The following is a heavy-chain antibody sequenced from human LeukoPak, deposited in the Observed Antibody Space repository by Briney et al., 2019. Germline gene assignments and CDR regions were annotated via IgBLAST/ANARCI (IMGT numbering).Heavy chain of an antibody. CDR2: INVYNGHT. D-gene: IGHD6-19*01. V-gene: IGHV1-18*01. CDR1: GYIFTNYG. J-gene: IGHJ4*02. Sequence: ASVKVSCKTSGYIFTNYGVSWVRQAPGQGLEWMGWINVYNGHTIYAQEFQGRVTLTTDTSTSTAHMDLRSLRSDDTAVYYCARDPSGWYDYWGQGTLVTVSS. CDR3: ARDPSGWYDY.